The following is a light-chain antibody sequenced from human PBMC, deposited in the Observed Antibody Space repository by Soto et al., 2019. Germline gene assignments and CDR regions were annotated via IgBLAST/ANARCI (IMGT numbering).Light chain of an antibody. CDR2: AAS. J-gene: IGKJ1*01. V-gene: IGKV3-11*01. Sequence: EIGLTQSPSTLSLSPGERATLSWWASQSVGSSLAWYQQKLGQAPRLLIYAASDRATGIPGRFSGSGYGTDFNLIISSLEPEDFAFYYCQQGNTWPWTFGQGTKVDIK. CDR1: QSVGSS. CDR3: QQGNTWPWT.